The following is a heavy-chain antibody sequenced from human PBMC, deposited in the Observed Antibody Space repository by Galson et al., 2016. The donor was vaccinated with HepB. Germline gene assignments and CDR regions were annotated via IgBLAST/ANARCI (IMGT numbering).Heavy chain of an antibody. J-gene: IGHJ5*02. V-gene: IGHV2-5*02. CDR1: GFSLSTSEVG. CDR2: IYWDDEK. D-gene: IGHD6-19*01. Sequence: PALVKPTQTLTLTCSISGFSLSTSEVGVVWVRQPPGKALEWLGLIYWDDEKRYNPSLENRLTVTKDTSEAQVVLTMTNMDPVDTATYFCAYRRSGWQGDWFDPWGQGTLVTVSS. CDR3: AYRRSGWQGDWFDP.